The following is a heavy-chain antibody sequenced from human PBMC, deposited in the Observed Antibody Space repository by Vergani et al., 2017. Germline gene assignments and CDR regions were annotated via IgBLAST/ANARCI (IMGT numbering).Heavy chain of an antibody. Sequence: QVQLQESGPGVVKPSQTLSLTCAVSGGSISSGDHCWTWIRQRPGKGLEWIGYIFYSGTTYDNPALRSRLTISVDTSQNQFSLKLRSVTAADTAVYYCARVDTQVPSTSHFDYMDVWGKGTPVVVSS. CDR2: IFYSGTT. CDR1: GGSISSGDHC. CDR3: ARVDTQVPSTSHFDYMDV. D-gene: IGHD2/OR15-2a*01. V-gene: IGHV4-31*11. J-gene: IGHJ6*03.